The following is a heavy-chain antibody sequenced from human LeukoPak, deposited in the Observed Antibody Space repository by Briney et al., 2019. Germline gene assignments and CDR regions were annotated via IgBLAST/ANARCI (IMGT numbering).Heavy chain of an antibody. V-gene: IGHV1-46*01. CDR1: GYTFTSYY. D-gene: IGHD4-17*01. CDR2: INPSGGST. CDR3: ASADGGDYGYYYYYGMDV. Sequence: ASVKVSCKASGYTFTSYYMHWVRQAPGQGLEWMGIINPSGGSTSYAQKFQGRVTMTRDTSTSTVYMELTSLRSEDTAVYYCASADGGDYGYYYYYGMDVWGQGTTVTVSS. J-gene: IGHJ6*02.